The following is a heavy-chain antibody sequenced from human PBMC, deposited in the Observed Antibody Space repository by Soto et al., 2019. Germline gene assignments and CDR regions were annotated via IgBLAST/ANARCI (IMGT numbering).Heavy chain of an antibody. CDR1: GFTFSSYA. V-gene: IGHV3-30-3*01. D-gene: IGHD2-15*01. CDR3: AREKTPVVVVAATNYYYGMDV. Sequence: GGSLRLSCAASGFTFSSYAMHWVRQAPGKGLEWVAVISYDGSNKYYADSVKGRFTISRDNSKNTLYLQMNSLRAEDTAVYYCAREKTPVVVVAATNYYYGMDVWGQGTTVTVSS. CDR2: ISYDGSNK. J-gene: IGHJ6*02.